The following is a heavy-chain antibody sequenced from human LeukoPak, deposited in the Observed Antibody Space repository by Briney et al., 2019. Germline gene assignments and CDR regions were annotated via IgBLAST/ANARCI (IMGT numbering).Heavy chain of an antibody. V-gene: IGHV1-24*01. CDR1: GGTFSTYA. J-gene: IGHJ4*02. D-gene: IGHD2-2*01. CDR2: FDPEDGET. CDR3: ATSPIVVVPAATNFDY. Sequence: ASVKVSCKASGGTFSTYAISWVRQAPGQGLEWMGGFDPEDGETIYAQKFQGRVTMTKDTSTDTAYMELSSLRSEDTAVYYCATSPIVVVPAATNFDYWGQGTLVTVSS.